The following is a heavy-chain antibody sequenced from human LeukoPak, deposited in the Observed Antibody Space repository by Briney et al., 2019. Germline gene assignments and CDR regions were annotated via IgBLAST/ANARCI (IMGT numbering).Heavy chain of an antibody. J-gene: IGHJ5*02. CDR1: GYTFTSYY. Sequence: ASVKVSCKASGYTFTSYYMHWVRQAPGQGLEWMGIINPSGGSTSYAQKFQGRVTMTRDTSTSTVYMELSSLRSEDTAVYYCARARSPFSPVDWFDPWGQGTLVTVSS. V-gene: IGHV1-46*01. CDR3: ARARSPFSPVDWFDP. D-gene: IGHD2-15*01. CDR2: INPSGGST.